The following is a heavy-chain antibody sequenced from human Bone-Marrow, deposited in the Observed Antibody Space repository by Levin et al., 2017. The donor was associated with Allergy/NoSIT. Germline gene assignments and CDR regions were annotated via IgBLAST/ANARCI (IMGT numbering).Heavy chain of an antibody. J-gene: IGHJ6*03. CDR2: IVPIFGSA. CDR1: GGTFSTYA. D-gene: IGHD3-3*01. Sequence: GASVKVSCKASGGTFSTYAFSWVRQAPGQGLEWMGGIVPIFGSAHYAQTFQGRVTITADESTSTAYLELSSLRSDDTAVYYCARSQGGVAISGVVILPFYYLYMDVWDKGTTVTVSS. V-gene: IGHV1-69*13. CDR3: ARSQGGVAISGVVILPFYYLYMDV.